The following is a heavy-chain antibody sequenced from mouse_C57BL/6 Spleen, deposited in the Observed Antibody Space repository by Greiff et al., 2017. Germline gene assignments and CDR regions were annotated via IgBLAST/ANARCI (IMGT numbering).Heavy chain of an antibody. CDR2: IDPETGGT. CDR3: TRERLLVYFDG. Sequence: VQLQQSGAELVRPGASVTLSCKASGFTFTDYEMHWVKQTPVHGLEWIGAIDPETGGTAYNQKFKGKAILTADKSSSTAYMELRSLTSEDSAVYYYTRERLLVYFDGWGTGTTVTVSS. V-gene: IGHV1-15*01. D-gene: IGHD2-3*01. J-gene: IGHJ1*03. CDR1: GFTFTDYE.